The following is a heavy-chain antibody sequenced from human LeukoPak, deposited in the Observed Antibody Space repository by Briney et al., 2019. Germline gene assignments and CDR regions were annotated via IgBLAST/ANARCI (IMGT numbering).Heavy chain of an antibody. D-gene: IGHD5-18*01. Sequence: GGSLRLSCAASGFTVSNNYMTWVRQPPGKGMECDSVIYSGGSKYYADSVKGRFTISRDSYENTLYLQMNSLRPEDTAVYYCARRPTAMANHFDYWGQGTLVTVSS. CDR1: GFTVSNNY. V-gene: IGHV3-66*02. CDR3: ARRPTAMANHFDY. J-gene: IGHJ4*02. CDR2: IYSGGSK.